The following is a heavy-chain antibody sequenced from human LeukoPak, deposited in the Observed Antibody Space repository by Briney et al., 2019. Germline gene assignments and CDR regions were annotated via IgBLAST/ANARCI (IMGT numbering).Heavy chain of an antibody. D-gene: IGHD2/OR15-2a*01. J-gene: IGHJ4*02. Sequence: SETLSLTCTVSGGSISTYYWTWIRRPPGKGLEWIGYIYYSGSTNYNPSLKSRVTISVDTSKNQFSLKLSSVTAADTAIYYCARDTHLEYWGQGTPVTVSS. CDR3: ARDTHLEY. CDR2: IYYSGST. CDR1: GGSISTYY. V-gene: IGHV4-59*12.